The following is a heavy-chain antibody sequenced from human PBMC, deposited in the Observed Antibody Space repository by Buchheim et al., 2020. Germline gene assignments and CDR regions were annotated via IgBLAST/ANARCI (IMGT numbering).Heavy chain of an antibody. J-gene: IGHJ6*02. V-gene: IGHV4-4*02. Sequence: QVQLQESGPGLVKPSGTLSLTCAVSGGSISSSNWWSWVRQPPGKGLEWIGEIYHSGSTNHNPSLKSRVTISVDKSKNQFSLKLSSVTAADTAVYYCASASDYYDFWSGENYYYCYGMDVWGQGTT. CDR3: ASASDYYDFWSGENYYYCYGMDV. D-gene: IGHD3-3*01. CDR1: GGSISSSNW. CDR2: IYHSGST.